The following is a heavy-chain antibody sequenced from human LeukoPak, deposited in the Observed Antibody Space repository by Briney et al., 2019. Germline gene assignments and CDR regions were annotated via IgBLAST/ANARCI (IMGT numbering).Heavy chain of an antibody. V-gene: IGHV1-69*05. J-gene: IGHJ6*03. CDR2: IIPIFGTA. CDR1: GGTFSSYA. D-gene: IGHD3-3*01. CDR3: ARTTYDFWSGVNYYYYYYMDV. Sequence: ASVKVSCKASGGTFSSYAISWVRQAPGQGLEWMGGIIPIFGTANYAQKFQGRVTITTDESTSTAYMELSSLRSEDTAVYYCARTTYDFWSGVNYYYYYYMDVWGKGTTVTVSS.